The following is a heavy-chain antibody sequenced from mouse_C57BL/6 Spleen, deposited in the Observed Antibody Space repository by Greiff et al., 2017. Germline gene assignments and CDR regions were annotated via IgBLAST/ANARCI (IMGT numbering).Heavy chain of an antibody. CDR1: GFTFSSYA. V-gene: IGHV5-4*01. J-gene: IGHJ1*03. CDR3: ARDSYDGYPYWYFDV. Sequence: EVQLMESGGGLVKPGGSLKLSCAASGFTFSSYAMSWVRQTPEKRLEWVATISAGGSYTYYPDNVKGRSTISRDNAKNNLYLHRSHLQSEDTAMYYGARDSYDGYPYWYFDVWGKGTTVTVSS. D-gene: IGHD2-3*01. CDR2: ISAGGSYT.